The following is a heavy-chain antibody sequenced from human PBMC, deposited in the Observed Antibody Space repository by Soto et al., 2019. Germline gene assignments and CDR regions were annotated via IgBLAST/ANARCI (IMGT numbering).Heavy chain of an antibody. J-gene: IGHJ5*02. CDR3: ARHREIYNWLDP. D-gene: IGHD1-26*01. V-gene: IGHV1-69*06. Sequence: QVQLVKSGAEVKTPGSSVEVSCKAAGDTFNSYVVSWVRQAPGQGLEWMGGIIFIFGAPNYAQKFQGRVTITADKSTNTAYMKLSGLRSDDTALYYCARHREIYNWLDPWGQGTLVTVSS. CDR2: IIFIFGAP. CDR1: GDTFNSYV.